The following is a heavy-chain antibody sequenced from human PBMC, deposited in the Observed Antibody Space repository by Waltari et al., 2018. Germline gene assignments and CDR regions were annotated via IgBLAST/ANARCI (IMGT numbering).Heavy chain of an antibody. D-gene: IGHD6-19*01. CDR2: IWNDGSKE. J-gene: IGHJ4*02. Sequence: QVHLVDSGGGVVQPGRSPRLSCAASGCSSRSYGTHWVRPAPGKGLGWVAVIWNDGSKEYYADSVRGRLTISRDNSKNTLYLQMNSLRAEDTAVYYCARDDYTSGWFLGYWGQGTLVTVSS. CDR3: ARDDYTSGWFLGY. CDR1: GCSSRSYG. V-gene: IGHV3-33*01.